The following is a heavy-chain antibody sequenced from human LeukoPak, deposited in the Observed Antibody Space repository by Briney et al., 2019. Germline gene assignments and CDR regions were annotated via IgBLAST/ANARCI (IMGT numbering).Heavy chain of an antibody. CDR2: IYTSGST. J-gene: IGHJ3*02. CDR1: GGSISSYY. CDR3: ARDPGVVMVTNHAFDI. D-gene: IGHD2-21*02. V-gene: IGHV4-4*07. Sequence: PSETLSLTCTVSGGSISSYYWSWIRQPAGKGLEWIGRIYTSGSTNYNHSLKSRVTMSVDTSKNQFSLKLSSVTAADTAVYYCARDPGVVMVTNHAFDIWGQGTMVTVSS.